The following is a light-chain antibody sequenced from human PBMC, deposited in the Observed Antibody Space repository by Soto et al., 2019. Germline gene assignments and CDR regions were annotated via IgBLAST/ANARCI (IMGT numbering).Light chain of an antibody. J-gene: IGKJ1*01. CDR3: QQSYTTPWT. CDR2: TTS. V-gene: IGKV1-39*01. CDR1: QGIGTD. Sequence: DIQMTQSPSSLSASVGDRVTITCRASQGIGTDLGWYRQKPGRAPRLLIYTTSSLQSGVPSKFSGSASGTDFTLTISSLQPEDFATYYCQQSYTTPWTFGQGTKVDIK.